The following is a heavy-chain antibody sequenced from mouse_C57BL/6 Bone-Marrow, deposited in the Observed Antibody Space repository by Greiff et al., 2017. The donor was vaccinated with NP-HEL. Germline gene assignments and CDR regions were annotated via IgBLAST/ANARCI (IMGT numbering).Heavy chain of an antibody. CDR1: GFTFSSYA. V-gene: IGHV5-9-1*02. J-gene: IGHJ4*01. D-gene: IGHD2-1*01. CDR3: TRDRGLLWSPCDY. CDR2: ISSGGDYI. Sequence: EVKLVESGEGLVKPGGSLKLSCAASGFTFSSYAMSWVRQTPEKRLEWVAYISSGGDYIYYADTVKGRFTISRDNARNTLYLQMSSLKSEDTAMYYCTRDRGLLWSPCDYWGQGTSVTVSS.